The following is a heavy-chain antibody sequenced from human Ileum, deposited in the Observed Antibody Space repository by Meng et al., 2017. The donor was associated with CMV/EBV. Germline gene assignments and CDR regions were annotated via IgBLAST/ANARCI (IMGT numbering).Heavy chain of an antibody. CDR2: IFYSGFT. D-gene: IGHD2-21*01. V-gene: IGHV4-39*07. CDR3: ATGFRIAPSDY. J-gene: IGHJ4*02. CDR1: GGSISSSTYS. Sequence: CTVSGGSISSSTYSCGWLRQPPGKGLEWIGSIFYSGFTYHNPSLKGRVTISVDTSKNQFSLKLSSVTAADTAMYYCATGFRIAPSDYWGQGTLVTVSS.